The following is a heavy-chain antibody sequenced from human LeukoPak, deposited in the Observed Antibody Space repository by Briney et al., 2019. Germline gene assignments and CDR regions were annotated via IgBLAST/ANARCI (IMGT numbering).Heavy chain of an antibody. D-gene: IGHD4-17*01. CDR1: GFTFSSYW. Sequence: AGGSLRLSCAASGFTFSSYWMNWVRQAPGKGLEWVANIKQDGSEKYYVDSVKGRFTISRDNAKNSLYLQVNSLRAEDTAVYYCARGDYGDFRDYWGQGTLVTVSS. CDR2: IKQDGSEK. J-gene: IGHJ4*02. CDR3: ARGDYGDFRDY. V-gene: IGHV3-7*01.